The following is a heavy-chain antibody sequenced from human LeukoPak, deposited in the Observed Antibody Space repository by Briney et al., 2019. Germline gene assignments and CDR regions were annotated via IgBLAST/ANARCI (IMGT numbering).Heavy chain of an antibody. CDR1: GFTFSTYA. J-gene: IGHJ4*02. D-gene: IGHD7-27*01. CDR3: AAALGLYGGPDY. V-gene: IGHV3-23*01. Sequence: GGSLRLSCAASGFTFSTYAMSWVRQAPGRGLEWVSSISGGGGSTHYADSVKGRFTISRDNSKNTLYLQMNSLRAEDMAVYYYAAALGLYGGPDYWGQGTLVTVSS. CDR2: ISGGGGST.